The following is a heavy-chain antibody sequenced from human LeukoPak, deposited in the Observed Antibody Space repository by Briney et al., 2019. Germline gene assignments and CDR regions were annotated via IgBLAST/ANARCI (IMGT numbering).Heavy chain of an antibody. CDR2: IYPGDSDT. J-gene: IGHJ4*02. V-gene: IGHV5-51*01. CDR3: ARVNVLRFLEWSLTYFDY. D-gene: IGHD3-3*01. CDR1: GYSITSYW. Sequence: GESLKISCKGSGYSITSYWIAWVRQMPGKGLEWMGIIYPGDSDTRYSPSFQGQVTISADKSISTAHLQWSSQKASDTAMYYCARVNVLRFLEWSLTYFDYWGQGTLVTVSS.